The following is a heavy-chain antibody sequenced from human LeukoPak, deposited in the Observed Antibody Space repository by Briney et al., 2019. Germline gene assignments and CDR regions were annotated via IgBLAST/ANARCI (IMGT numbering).Heavy chain of an antibody. CDR1: GGSISNYY. Sequence: SETLSLTCTVSGGSISNYYWSWIRQSPGKGLEWIGYIYYSGTTNYNPSLKSRVTISLDTSKKQFSLKLSSVTAADTAVYYCARDRDYYDSSGYYTEFDYWGQGTLVTVSS. V-gene: IGHV4-59*01. D-gene: IGHD3-22*01. CDR3: ARDRDYYDSSGYYTEFDY. CDR2: IYYSGTT. J-gene: IGHJ4*02.